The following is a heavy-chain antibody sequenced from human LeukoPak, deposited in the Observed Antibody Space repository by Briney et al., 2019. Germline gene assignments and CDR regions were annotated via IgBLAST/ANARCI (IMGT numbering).Heavy chain of an antibody. CDR1: GGSFSGYY. J-gene: IGHJ3*02. CDR3: ARIRGRQWLVLAFDI. CDR2: INHSGST. V-gene: IGHV4-34*01. Sequence: SETPSLTCAVYGGSFSGYYWSWIRQPPGKGLEWIGGINHSGSTNYNPSLKSRVTISVDTSKNQFSLKLSSVTAADTAVYYCARIRGRQWLVLAFDIWGQGTMVTVSS. D-gene: IGHD6-19*01.